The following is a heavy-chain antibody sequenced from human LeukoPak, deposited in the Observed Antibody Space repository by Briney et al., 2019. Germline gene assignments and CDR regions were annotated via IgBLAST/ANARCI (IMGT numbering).Heavy chain of an antibody. D-gene: IGHD3-3*01. J-gene: IGHJ4*02. CDR1: GGSISSGGYY. CDR3: ARGEALCDS. V-gene: IGHV4-31*03. Sequence: SQTLSLTCTVSGGSISSGGYYWSWIRQHPGKGLEWIGYIYYSGSTYYNPSLKSRVTMSIDTSMMQFSLKLTSVTAADTAVYYCARGEALCDSWSQGILVTVSS. CDR2: IYYSGST.